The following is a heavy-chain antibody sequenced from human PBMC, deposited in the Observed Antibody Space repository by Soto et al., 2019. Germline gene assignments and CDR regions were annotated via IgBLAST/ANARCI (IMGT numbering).Heavy chain of an antibody. D-gene: IGHD6-19*01. CDR1: GFTFSSHS. CDR2: ITSSSRDV. Sequence: PGGSLRLSCAASGFTFSSHSMSWVRQAPGKGLEWVSSITSSSRDVYYADSVKGRFTISRDNAKNSLYLQMNSLRAEDTAVYYCARDPEAVAGTIHYGMDVWGQGTTVTVSS. J-gene: IGHJ6*02. CDR3: ARDPEAVAGTIHYGMDV. V-gene: IGHV3-21*01.